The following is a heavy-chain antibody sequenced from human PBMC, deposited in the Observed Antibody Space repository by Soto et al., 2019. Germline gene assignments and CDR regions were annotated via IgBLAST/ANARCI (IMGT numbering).Heavy chain of an antibody. CDR1: GFTFSSHA. CDR3: AKVEWPTNEYYFDY. J-gene: IGHJ4*02. D-gene: IGHD3-3*01. Sequence: PGGSLRLSCAASGFTFSSHAMSWVRQAPGKGLEWVSAISGSGGSTYYADSVKGRFTISRDNSKNTLYLQMNSLRAEDTAVYYCAKVEWPTNEYYFDYWGQGTLVTVSS. CDR2: ISGSGGST. V-gene: IGHV3-23*01.